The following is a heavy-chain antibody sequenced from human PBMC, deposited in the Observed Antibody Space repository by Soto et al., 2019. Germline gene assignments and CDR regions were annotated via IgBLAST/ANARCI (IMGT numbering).Heavy chain of an antibody. D-gene: IGHD2-21*02. CDR3: AKDCGGDCYSY. CDR2: ISGRGGST. Sequence: GGSLRLSCAAPGFAFSDYAMSWVRQAPGKGLEWVSGISGRGGSTYYADSVKGRFTISRDNSTNTLYLQMNSLRAEDTALYYCAKDCGGDCYSYWGQGTLVTVSS. CDR1: GFAFSDYA. J-gene: IGHJ4*02. V-gene: IGHV3-23*01.